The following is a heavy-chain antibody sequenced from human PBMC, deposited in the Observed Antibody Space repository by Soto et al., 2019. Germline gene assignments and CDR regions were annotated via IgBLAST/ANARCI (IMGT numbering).Heavy chain of an antibody. CDR1: GFTFSSYA. Sequence: GGSLRLSCAASGFTFSSYAMSWVRQAPGKGLEWVSAISGSGGSTYYADSVKGRFTISRDNSKNTLYLQMNSLRAEDTAVYYCAKAHLVGLYYYYYYMDVWGKGTTVTVSS. J-gene: IGHJ6*03. CDR3: AKAHLVGLYYYYYYMDV. D-gene: IGHD1-26*01. CDR2: ISGSGGST. V-gene: IGHV3-23*01.